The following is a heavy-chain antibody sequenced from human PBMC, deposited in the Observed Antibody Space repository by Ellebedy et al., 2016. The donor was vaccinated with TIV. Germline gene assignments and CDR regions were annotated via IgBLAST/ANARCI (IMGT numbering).Heavy chain of an antibody. J-gene: IGHJ4*02. V-gene: IGHV1-46*01. CDR1: GYTFTSYY. Sequence: ASVKVSCKASGYTFTSYYIHWVRQAPGQGLEWMGIINPSGGTTSYTQKLQGRVTMTTDTSTSTAYMELRSLRSDDTAVYYCARDPRLESGQSFECWGQGTLVTVSS. CDR2: INPSGGTT. CDR3: ARDPRLESGQSFEC.